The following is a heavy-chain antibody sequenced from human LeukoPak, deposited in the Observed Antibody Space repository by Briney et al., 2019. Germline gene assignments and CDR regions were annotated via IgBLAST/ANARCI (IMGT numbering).Heavy chain of an antibody. Sequence: PGGSLRLSCAASGFTFSDYYMSWIRQAPGKGLEWVSYISSSGSTIYYADSVKGRFTISRDNAKNSLYLQMNSLRAEDTAVYYCARVVVPAAPPDYMDVWGKGTTVTVSS. CDR1: GFTFSDYY. D-gene: IGHD2-2*01. J-gene: IGHJ6*03. V-gene: IGHV3-11*04. CDR3: ARVVVPAAPPDYMDV. CDR2: ISSSGSTI.